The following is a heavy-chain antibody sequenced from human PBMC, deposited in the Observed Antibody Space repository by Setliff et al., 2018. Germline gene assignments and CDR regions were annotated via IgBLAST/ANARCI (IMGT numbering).Heavy chain of an antibody. CDR3: AGDYYDSSGYYDYFDY. V-gene: IGHV3-7*01. Sequence: GGSLRLSCAASGFTFSSYWMSWARQAPGKGLEWVANIKQDGSEKYYVDSVKGRFTISRDNAKNSLYLQMNSLRAEDTAVYYCAGDYYDSSGYYDYFDYWGQGTLVTVSS. J-gene: IGHJ4*02. CDR1: GFTFSSYW. CDR2: IKQDGSEK. D-gene: IGHD3-22*01.